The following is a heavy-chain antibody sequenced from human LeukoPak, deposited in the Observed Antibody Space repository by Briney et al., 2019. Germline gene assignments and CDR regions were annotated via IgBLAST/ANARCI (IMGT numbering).Heavy chain of an antibody. J-gene: IGHJ5*02. Sequence: GGSLRLSCAASGFTFSSYWMSWVRQAPGKGLEWVSSITDGGFSTYYADSVKGRFTISRDNSKNTLYLQMNSLRAEDTAVYYCAKSGGSYNNWFDPWGQGTLVTVSS. CDR1: GFTFSSYW. V-gene: IGHV3-23*01. D-gene: IGHD1-26*01. CDR2: ITDGGFST. CDR3: AKSGGSYNNWFDP.